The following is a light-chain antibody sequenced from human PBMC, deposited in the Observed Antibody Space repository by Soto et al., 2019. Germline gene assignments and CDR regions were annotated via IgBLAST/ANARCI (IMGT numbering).Light chain of an antibody. J-gene: IGKJ5*01. CDR1: QSVSSN. CDR3: QQYNNWPPIT. CDR2: GAS. V-gene: IGKV3-15*01. Sequence: EIVLTQSPATLSVSLGDSATLSFRSGQSVSSNLAWYQQKPGQAPRLLIYGASTRATGVPARFSGSGSGTEFTLTISSLQSEDFGVYYCQQYNNWPPITFGQGTRLEIK.